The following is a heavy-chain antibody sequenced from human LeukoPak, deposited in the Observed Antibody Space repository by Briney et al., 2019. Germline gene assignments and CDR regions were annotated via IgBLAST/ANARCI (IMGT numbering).Heavy chain of an antibody. CDR3: ARGAGYNYPYYFDY. J-gene: IGHJ4*02. Sequence: LSGGSLRLSCAASGFTFSSYAMHWVRQAPGKGLEWVSVIYGGGNIYYADSVKGRFTISRDNSKNTLYLQMNSLRAEDTAVYYCARGAGYNYPYYFDYWGQGTLVTVSS. V-gene: IGHV3-53*01. CDR2: IYGGGNI. CDR1: GFTFSSYA. D-gene: IGHD5-24*01.